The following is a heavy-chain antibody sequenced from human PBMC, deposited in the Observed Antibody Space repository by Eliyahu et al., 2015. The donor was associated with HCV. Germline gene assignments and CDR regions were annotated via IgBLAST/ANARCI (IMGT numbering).Heavy chain of an antibody. Sequence: QVQLQESGPGLVKPSETLSLTCTVSGGSXPPYYWRWIRQPPGKGLEWIGYIPYSGSTNYNPSLKSRVTISVDTSKNQFSLNLTSVTAADTAVYYCASGGGGIAVAGTGGWFDPWGQGTLVTVSS. CDR2: IPYSGST. CDR1: GGSXPPYY. J-gene: IGHJ5*02. V-gene: IGHV4-59*01. D-gene: IGHD6-19*01. CDR3: ASGGGGIAVAGTGGWFDP.